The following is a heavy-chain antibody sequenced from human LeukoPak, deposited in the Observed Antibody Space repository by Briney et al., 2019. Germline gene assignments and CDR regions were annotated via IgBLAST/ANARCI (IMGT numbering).Heavy chain of an antibody. J-gene: IGHJ4*02. Sequence: GGSLRLSCAASGFTFSNYWMSWVRQAPGKGLEWVANTRQDGSEKYYVDSVKGRFTISRDNAKNSLYLQMNSLRAEDTAVYYCARELAGHYYGSGSSLDYWGQGTLVTVSS. V-gene: IGHV3-7*01. CDR1: GFTFSNYW. D-gene: IGHD3-10*01. CDR2: TRQDGSEK. CDR3: ARELAGHYYGSGSSLDY.